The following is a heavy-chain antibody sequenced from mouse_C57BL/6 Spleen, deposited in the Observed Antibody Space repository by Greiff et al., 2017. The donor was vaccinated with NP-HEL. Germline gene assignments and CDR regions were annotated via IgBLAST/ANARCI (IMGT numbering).Heavy chain of an antibody. CDR3: ARLSGWRYFDV. D-gene: IGHD1-3*01. CDR2: INPNNGGT. CDR1: GYTFTDYY. V-gene: IGHV1-26*01. J-gene: IGHJ1*03. Sequence: VQLQQSGPELVKPGASVKISCKASGYTFTDYYMNWVKQSHGKSLEWIGDINPNNGGTSYNQKFKGKATLTVDKSSSTAYMELRSLTSEDSAVYYCARLSGWRYFDVWGTGTTVTVSS.